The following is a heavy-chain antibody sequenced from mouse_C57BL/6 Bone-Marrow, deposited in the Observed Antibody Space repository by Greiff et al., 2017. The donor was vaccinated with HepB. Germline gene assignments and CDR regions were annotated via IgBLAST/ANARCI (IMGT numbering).Heavy chain of an antibody. CDR1: GFSINSDCY. CDR2: TFYSGIT. V-gene: IGHV3-3*01. Sequence: EVQLVESGPSLVRPSQTLSLTCTVTGFSINSDCYWIWIRQFPGNKLEYVGYTFYSGITYYNPSLESRTYITRDTSKNQFSLKLSSVTTEDTATYYCARDSNYGGYYAMDYWGQGTSVTVSS. J-gene: IGHJ4*01. D-gene: IGHD2-5*01. CDR3: ARDSNYGGYYAMDY.